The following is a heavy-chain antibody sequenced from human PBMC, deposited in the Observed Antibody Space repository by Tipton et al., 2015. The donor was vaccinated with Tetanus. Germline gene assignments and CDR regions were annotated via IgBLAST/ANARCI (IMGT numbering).Heavy chain of an antibody. Sequence: TLSLTCTVSGGSISSGGFFWNWIRQFPGKGLEWIGYVYYSGSTFYNPSLKSRVPISVDTSKNQFSLNLTSVTAADTAVYYCARESITIFGVVSIDYWGQGTLVTVSS. CDR3: ARESITIFGVVSIDY. J-gene: IGHJ4*02. V-gene: IGHV4-31*03. D-gene: IGHD3-3*01. CDR1: GGSISSGGFF. CDR2: VYYSGST.